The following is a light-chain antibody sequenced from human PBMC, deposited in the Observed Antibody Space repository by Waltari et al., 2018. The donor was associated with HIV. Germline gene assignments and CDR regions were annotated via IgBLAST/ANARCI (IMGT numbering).Light chain of an antibody. CDR2: TNY. CDR1: SSNIGNDT. Sequence: QSVLTQPPSASGTPGPTVTISCSGGSSNIGNDTVYWYQQLPGMTPKLLIYTNYVRPSGVPDRFAGSKSGTSASLAISGLRSEDEADYYCVGWDSSLSAYVFGAGTKVTVL. CDR3: VGWDSSLSAYV. V-gene: IGLV1-47*01. J-gene: IGLJ1*01.